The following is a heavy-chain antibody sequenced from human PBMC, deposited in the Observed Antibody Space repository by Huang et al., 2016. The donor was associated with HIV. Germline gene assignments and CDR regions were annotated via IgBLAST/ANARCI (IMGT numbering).Heavy chain of an antibody. Sequence: QMQLQQRGAGLLKPSETLSLTCGVSGGSFTGNYLTWIRQAPGKGLEWIGAVNDSGATNNNPSRNGRVTISLDKSNRELALNLRSVTAADTAVYYCARQWTILEWLLGLDVWGQGTTVIVSS. D-gene: IGHD3-3*01. V-gene: IGHV4-34*02. CDR3: ARQWTILEWLLGLDV. CDR2: VNDSGAT. CDR1: GGSFTGNY. J-gene: IGHJ6*02.